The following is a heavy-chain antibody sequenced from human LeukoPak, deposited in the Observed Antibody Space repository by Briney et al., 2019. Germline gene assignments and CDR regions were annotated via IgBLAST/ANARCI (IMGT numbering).Heavy chain of an antibody. CDR3: ARVFGVVIRNYYYYYMDV. V-gene: IGHV4-59*01. D-gene: IGHD3-3*01. CDR2: IYYSGST. J-gene: IGHJ6*03. CDR1: GGSISSYY. Sequence: PSETLSLTCTVSGGSISSYYWSWIRQPPGKGLEWLGYIYYSGSTNYNPSLKSRVTISVDTSNNQFSLKLSSVTAADTAVYYCARVFGVVIRNYYYYYMDVWGKGTTVTVSS.